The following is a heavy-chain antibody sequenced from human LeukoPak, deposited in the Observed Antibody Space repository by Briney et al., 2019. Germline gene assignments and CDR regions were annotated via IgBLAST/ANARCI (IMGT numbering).Heavy chain of an antibody. Sequence: GASVEVSCKASGYTFTDYYMYWVRQAPGQGLEWMGWINPNSGATNYAQKFQGRVTMTRDTSISTAYMELSRLRSDDTAVYYCARALNYCGGDCYDFDYWGQGTLVTVSS. CDR3: ARALNYCGGDCYDFDY. J-gene: IGHJ4*02. CDR1: GYTFTDYY. V-gene: IGHV1-2*02. D-gene: IGHD2-21*02. CDR2: INPNSGAT.